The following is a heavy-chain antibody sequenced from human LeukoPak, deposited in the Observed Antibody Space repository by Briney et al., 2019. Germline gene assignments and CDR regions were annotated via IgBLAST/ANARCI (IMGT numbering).Heavy chain of an antibody. J-gene: IGHJ6*03. V-gene: IGHV1-8*03. CDR1: GYTFTNYD. CDR3: ARVLVTTDYYYYYMDV. CDR2: MNPNSGNT. Sequence: ASVKVSCKASGYTFTNYDINWVRQATGQGLEWMGYMNPNSGNTGYAQKFQDRVTITSDTSISTAYMELSSLRSDDTAVYYCARVLVTTDYYYYYMDVWGKGTTVTVSS. D-gene: IGHD4-11*01.